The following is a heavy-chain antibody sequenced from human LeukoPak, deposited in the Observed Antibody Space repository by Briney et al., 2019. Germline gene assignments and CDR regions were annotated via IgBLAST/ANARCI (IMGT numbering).Heavy chain of an antibody. Sequence: ASVKVSCKASGYTFTGYSMHWVRQAPGQGLEWLGWINPKSGGTNYAQKFQGRVTMTRDTSISTAYMELSRRRADDTAVYCCARVEDCSSTSCQYYYYMDVSGKGTTVTVSS. V-gene: IGHV1-2*02. CDR2: INPKSGGT. CDR1: GYTFTGYS. D-gene: IGHD2-2*01. J-gene: IGHJ6*03. CDR3: ARVEDCSSTSCQYYYYMDV.